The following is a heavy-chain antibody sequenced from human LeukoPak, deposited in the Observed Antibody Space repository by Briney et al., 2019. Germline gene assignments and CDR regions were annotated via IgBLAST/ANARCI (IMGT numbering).Heavy chain of an antibody. Sequence: GGSLRLSCTASGFTFSSYWMSWVRQAPGKGLEWMANIKQDGSEKYYVDSVKGRFTISRDNAKNSLYLQMNSLRAEDTALYYCARDTAGNDYWGQGTLVIVSS. CDR1: GFTFSSYW. D-gene: IGHD6-19*01. J-gene: IGHJ4*02. CDR3: ARDTAGNDY. V-gene: IGHV3-7*01. CDR2: IKQDGSEK.